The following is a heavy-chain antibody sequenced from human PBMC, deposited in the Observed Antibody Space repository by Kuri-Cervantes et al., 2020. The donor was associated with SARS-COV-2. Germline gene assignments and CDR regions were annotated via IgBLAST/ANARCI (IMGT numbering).Heavy chain of an antibody. CDR3: ARDPEGVIGFGYFDY. CDR2: ISWNSGST. V-gene: IGHV3-20*04. CDR1: GFTFDDYA. Sequence: GGSLRLSCAASGFTFDDYAIHWVRQAPGKGLEWVAGISWNSGSTGYADSVKGRFTISRDNAKNSLYLQMNSLRAEDTAVYYCARDPEGVIGFGYFDYWGQGTLVTVSS. D-gene: IGHD3-10*01. J-gene: IGHJ4*02.